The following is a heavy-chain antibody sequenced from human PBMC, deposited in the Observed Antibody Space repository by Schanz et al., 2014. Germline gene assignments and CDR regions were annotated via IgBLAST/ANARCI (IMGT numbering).Heavy chain of an antibody. D-gene: IGHD6-19*01. Sequence: QVQLVQSGAEVKKPGSSVKVSCKASGGTFSSYSISWVRQAPGQGLEWMGWINVGNGNMKYSQKFQGRVTITRDTSTSTAYMELRSLRSDDTAVYYCARGGYSSGWYDRDIAHFDYWGQGTLVTVSS. CDR3: ARGGYSSGWYDRDIAHFDY. V-gene: IGHV1-3*01. CDR2: INVGNGNM. CDR1: GGTFSSYS. J-gene: IGHJ4*02.